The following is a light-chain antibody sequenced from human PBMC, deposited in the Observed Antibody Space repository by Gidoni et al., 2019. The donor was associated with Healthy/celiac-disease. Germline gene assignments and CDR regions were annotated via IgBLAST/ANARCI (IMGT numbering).Light chain of an antibody. J-gene: IGKJ4*01. CDR1: QSVLYSSNNKHY. V-gene: IGKV4-1*01. CDR3: QQYYSTPLT. Sequence: DIVMPQSPDSLAVSLGERATINCKSSQSVLYSSNNKHYLAWYQQKPGQTPQLLLYWASTRESWFPDRFSGSGSGTDFTLTISSLQAEDVAVYYCQQYYSTPLTFGGGTTVEIK. CDR2: WAS.